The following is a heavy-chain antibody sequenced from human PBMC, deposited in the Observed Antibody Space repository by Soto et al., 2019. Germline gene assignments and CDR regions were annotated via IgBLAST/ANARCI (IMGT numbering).Heavy chain of an antibody. J-gene: IGHJ6*02. V-gene: IGHV3-7*03. CDR2: IKADGSET. D-gene: IGHD3-16*01. CDR3: ARFGHPYGVDA. Sequence: EAQLVESGGGLVQPGGSLRLSCATSGFTFGTYWMSWVRQSPGRGLEWVALIKADGSETAHLDSVKGRFTIYRDNAKNALFLEMNNLRPEDTALYYCARFGHPYGVDAWGRGTAVTVS. CDR1: GFTFGTYW.